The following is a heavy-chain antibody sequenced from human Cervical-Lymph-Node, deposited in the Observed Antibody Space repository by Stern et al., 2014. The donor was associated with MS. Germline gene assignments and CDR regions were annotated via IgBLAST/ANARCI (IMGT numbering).Heavy chain of an antibody. CDR1: GGPIASSSYY. V-gene: IGHV4-61*02. D-gene: IGHD3-22*01. CDR3: AREDYDGSGHPYYYGLDV. Sequence: QLHLQESGPGLVKPSQTLSLTCTVSGGPIASSSYYWSWIRQPSGKGLEWIVRIFTSGITDYTPSLQSRISWSVDTSKTPFSLSLSSVTAADSAVYYCAREDYDGSGHPYYYGLDVWGQGTTVTVSS. J-gene: IGHJ6*02. CDR2: IFTSGIT.